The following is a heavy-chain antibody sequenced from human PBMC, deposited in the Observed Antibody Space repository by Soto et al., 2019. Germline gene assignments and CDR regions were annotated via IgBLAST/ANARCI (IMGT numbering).Heavy chain of an antibody. CDR3: ARELAAAGRFDY. J-gene: IGHJ4*02. CDR1: GFPFSSYS. V-gene: IGHV3-21*01. D-gene: IGHD6-13*01. CDR2: ISSSSSYI. Sequence: GGSLRLSCAASGFPFSSYSMNWVRQAPGKGLEWVSSISSSSSYIYYADSVKGRFTISRDNAKNSLYLQMNSLRAEDTAVYYCARELAAAGRFDYWGQGTLVTVS.